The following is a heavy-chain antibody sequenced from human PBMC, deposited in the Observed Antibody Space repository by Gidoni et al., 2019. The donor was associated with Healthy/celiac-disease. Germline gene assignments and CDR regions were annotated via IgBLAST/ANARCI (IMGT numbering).Heavy chain of an antibody. V-gene: IGHV3-30*18. CDR2: ISYDGSNK. J-gene: IGHJ4*02. D-gene: IGHD2-21*02. CDR3: AKDLWPYCGGDCYSAFDY. CDR1: GFPFSSYR. Sequence: QVQLVESGGGVVQPGRSLRLSCAASGFPFSSYRLHWVRQAPGKGLAWVAVISYDGSNKNYADSVKGRFTISRDNSKNTLYLQMNSLRAEDTAVYYCAKDLWPYCGGDCYSAFDYWGQGTLVTVSS.